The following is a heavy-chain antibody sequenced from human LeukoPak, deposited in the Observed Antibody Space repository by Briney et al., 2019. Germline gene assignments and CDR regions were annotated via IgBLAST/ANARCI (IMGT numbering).Heavy chain of an antibody. V-gene: IGHV3-11*01. CDR1: GFTFSDYY. J-gene: IGHJ6*02. Sequence: GGSLRLSCAASGFTFSDYYMSWIRQAPGKGLEWVSYISSSGSTIYYADSVKGRFTISRDNAKNSLYLQMNSLRAEDTAVYYCARDPEYFDWLPRSGMDVWGQGTTVTVSS. CDR3: ARDPEYFDWLPRSGMDV. D-gene: IGHD3-9*01. CDR2: ISSSGSTI.